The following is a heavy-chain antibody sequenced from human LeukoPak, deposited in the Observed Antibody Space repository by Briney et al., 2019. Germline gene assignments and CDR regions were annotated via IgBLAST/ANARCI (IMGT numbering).Heavy chain of an antibody. Sequence: PSETLSLTCTVSGDSVTSNSFYWGWIRQPPGKGLEWIGYIYYSGSTNYNPSLKSRVTISVDTSKNQFSLKLSSVTAADTAVYYCARDTRDKDAFDIWGQGTMVTVSS. J-gene: IGHJ3*02. D-gene: IGHD5-24*01. CDR1: GDSVTSNSFY. CDR2: IYYSGST. CDR3: ARDTRDKDAFDI. V-gene: IGHV4-61*01.